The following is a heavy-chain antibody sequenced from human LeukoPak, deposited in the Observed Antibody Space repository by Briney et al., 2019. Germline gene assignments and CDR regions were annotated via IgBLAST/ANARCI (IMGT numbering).Heavy chain of an antibody. D-gene: IGHD1-26*01. Sequence: GGSLRLSCAASGFTFSSYAMSWVRQAPGKGLEWVSAINGSGGSTYYADSVKGRFTISRDNSKNTLYLQMNSLRAEDTAVYYCAKLMGATGSYFDYWGQGTLVTVSS. J-gene: IGHJ4*02. V-gene: IGHV3-23*01. CDR3: AKLMGATGSYFDY. CDR2: INGSGGST. CDR1: GFTFSSYA.